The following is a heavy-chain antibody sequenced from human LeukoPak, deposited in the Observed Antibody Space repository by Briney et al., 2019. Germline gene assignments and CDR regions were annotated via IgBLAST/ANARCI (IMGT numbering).Heavy chain of an antibody. D-gene: IGHD3-22*01. CDR2: ISSSGSTI. CDR1: GFTFSDYY. J-gene: IGHJ3*02. Sequence: GGSLRLSCAASGFTFSDYYMSWIRQAPGKGLEWVSYISSSGSTIYYADSVKGRFTISRDNATNSLYLQMNSLRAEDTAVYYCASAQTYDYYDSSGYAFDIWGQGTMVTVSS. V-gene: IGHV3-11*04. CDR3: ASAQTYDYYDSSGYAFDI.